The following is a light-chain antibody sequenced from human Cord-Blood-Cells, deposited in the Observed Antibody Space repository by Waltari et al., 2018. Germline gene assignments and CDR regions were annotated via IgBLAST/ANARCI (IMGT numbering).Light chain of an antibody. Sequence: SYELTQPPSVSVSPGQTASITCSGTNIGHKYASWYQLKPGHAPVLVIYQDSKRPSGIPERFSGSNSGNTATLTISGTQAMDEADYYCQAWDSSTAVFGTGTKVTVL. J-gene: IGLJ1*01. CDR3: QAWDSSTAV. CDR2: QDS. CDR1: NIGHKY. V-gene: IGLV3-1*01.